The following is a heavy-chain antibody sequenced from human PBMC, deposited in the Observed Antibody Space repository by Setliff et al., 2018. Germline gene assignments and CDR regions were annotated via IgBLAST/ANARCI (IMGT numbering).Heavy chain of an antibody. V-gene: IGHV4-59*11. CDR3: ARALLWFGEGMDV. Sequence: SETLSLTCTVSGGSISHHYWSWIRQPPGKGLEWVGYMYNSGNTNYNPSLRRRVAISVDKSKNHFSLKLSSVTAADTAVYYCARALLWFGEGMDVWGKGTTVTVSS. CDR1: GGSISHHY. D-gene: IGHD3-10*01. J-gene: IGHJ6*03. CDR2: MYNSGNT.